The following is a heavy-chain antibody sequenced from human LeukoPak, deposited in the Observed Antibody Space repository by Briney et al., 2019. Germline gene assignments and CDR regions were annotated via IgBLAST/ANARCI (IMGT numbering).Heavy chain of an antibody. V-gene: IGHV4-30-2*01. CDR1: GGSISSGGYY. Sequence: PSETLSLTCTVSGGSISSGGYYWSWIRQPPGKGLEWIGYIYHSGSTYYNPSLKSRVTISVDRSKNQFSLKLSSETAADTAVYYCARSARGYSYGSGETADYWGQGTLVTVSS. CDR3: ARSARGYSYGSGETADY. CDR2: IYHSGST. D-gene: IGHD5-18*01. J-gene: IGHJ4*02.